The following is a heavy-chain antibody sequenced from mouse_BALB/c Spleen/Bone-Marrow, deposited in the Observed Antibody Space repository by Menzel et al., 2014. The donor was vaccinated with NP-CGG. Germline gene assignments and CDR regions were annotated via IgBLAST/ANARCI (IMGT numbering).Heavy chain of an antibody. CDR3: ALLGYYRYFAV. CDR2: INPESRTK. D-gene: IGHD2-2*01. Sequence: EVKLVESGGGLVQHGPSLKLSCAASGCDFCRYWLRWVRQAPVKGLDWIGEINPESRTKNYAPSLKDKFIISRDNDKNTLFLQIGKVRSEDTALCFCALLGYYRYFAVWGVCSTVPVSS. CDR1: GCDFCRYW. J-gene: IGHJ1*01. V-gene: IGHV4-1*02.